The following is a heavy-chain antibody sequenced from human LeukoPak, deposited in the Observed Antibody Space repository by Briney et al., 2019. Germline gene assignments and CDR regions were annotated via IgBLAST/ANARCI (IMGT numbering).Heavy chain of an antibody. CDR3: AREGMDEWELQFDY. CDR1: GYTFTGYY. D-gene: IGHD1-26*01. V-gene: IGHV1-2*02. J-gene: IGHJ4*02. CDR2: INPNSGGT. Sequence: ASVKVSCKASGYTFTGYYMHWVRQAPGQGLEWMGWINPNSGGTNYAQKLQGRVTMTTDTSTSTAYMELRSLRSDDTAVYYCAREGMDEWELQFDYWGQGTLVTVSS.